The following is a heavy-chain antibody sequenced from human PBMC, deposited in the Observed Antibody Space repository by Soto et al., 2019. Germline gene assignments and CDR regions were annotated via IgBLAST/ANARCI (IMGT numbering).Heavy chain of an antibody. CDR1: GFTFSSYG. V-gene: IGHV3-30*03. CDR2: ISYDGSNK. CDR3: AYFDWLPT. D-gene: IGHD3-9*01. J-gene: IGHJ5*02. Sequence: GGSLRLSCAASGFTFSSYGMHWVRQAPGKGLEWVAVISYDGSNKYYADSVKGRFTISRDNSKNTLYLQMNSLRAEDTAVYYCAYFDWLPTWGQGTLVTVSS.